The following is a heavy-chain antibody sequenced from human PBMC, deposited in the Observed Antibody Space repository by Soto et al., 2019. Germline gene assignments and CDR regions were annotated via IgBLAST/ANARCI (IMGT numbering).Heavy chain of an antibody. V-gene: IGHV3-66*01. J-gene: IGHJ4*02. CDR3: ANQRGGYDRDFDY. CDR2: IYSDGST. D-gene: IGHD5-12*01. Sequence: GGSLRLSCAASGFTVTSNYMSWVRQAPGKGLEWASVIYSDGSTYYADSVKGRFTISRDNSKNTLYLQMNSLRAEDTAVYYCANQRGGYDRDFDYWGQGTLVTVSS. CDR1: GFTVTSNY.